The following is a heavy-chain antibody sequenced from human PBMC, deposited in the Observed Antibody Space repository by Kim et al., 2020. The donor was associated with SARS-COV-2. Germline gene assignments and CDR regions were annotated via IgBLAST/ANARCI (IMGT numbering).Heavy chain of an antibody. CDR1: GYTFTGYY. Sequence: ASVKVSCKASGYTFTGYYMHWVRQAPGQGLEWMGWINPNSGGTNYAQKFQGRVTMTRDTSISTAYMDLSRLRSDDTAVYYCATVRGPRKVAAAGTADGWFDPWGQGTLVTVSS. CDR3: ATVRGPRKVAAAGTADGWFDP. V-gene: IGHV1-2*02. J-gene: IGHJ5*02. CDR2: INPNSGGT. D-gene: IGHD6-13*01.